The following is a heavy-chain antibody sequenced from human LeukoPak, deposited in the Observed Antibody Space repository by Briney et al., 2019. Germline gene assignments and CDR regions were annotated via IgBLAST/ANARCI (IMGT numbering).Heavy chain of an antibody. V-gene: IGHV4-30-4*01. J-gene: IGHJ5*02. CDR2: IYYSGST. D-gene: IGHD5-18*01. CDR3: ARDGGYSYGFNWFDP. CDR1: GGSISSGDYY. Sequence: PSETLSLTCTVSGGSISSGDYYWSWIRQPPGKGLEWIGYIYYSGSTYYNPSLKSRVTISVDTSKNQFSLKLSSVTAADTAVYYCARDGGYSYGFNWFDPWGQGTLVTVSS.